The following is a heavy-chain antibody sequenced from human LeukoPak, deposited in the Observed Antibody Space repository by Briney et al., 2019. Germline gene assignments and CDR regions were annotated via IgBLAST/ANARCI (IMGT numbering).Heavy chain of an antibody. Sequence: SXRLSCAASGFTFSDYYMSWIRQAPGKGLEWVSYISSSGSTIYYADSVKGRFTISRDNSKNTLYLQMNSLRAEDTAVYYCAIGQQLANFDYWGQGTLVTVSS. CDR3: AIGQQLANFDY. CDR1: GFTFSDYY. V-gene: IGHV3-11*04. D-gene: IGHD6-13*01. CDR2: ISSSGSTI. J-gene: IGHJ4*02.